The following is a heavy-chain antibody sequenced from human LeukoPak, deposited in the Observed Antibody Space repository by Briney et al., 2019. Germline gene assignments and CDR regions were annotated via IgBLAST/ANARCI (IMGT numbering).Heavy chain of an antibody. V-gene: IGHV1-8*01. CDR3: ARSYSSSSSPYNWFDP. D-gene: IGHD6-13*01. Sequence: ASVKVSCKASGYTFTSYDINWVRQATGQGLEWMGWMNPNSGNTGYAQKFQGRVTMTRNTSISTAYMELSSLRSEDTAVYYCARSYSSSSSPYNWFDPWGQGTLATVSS. CDR1: GYTFTSYD. J-gene: IGHJ5*02. CDR2: MNPNSGNT.